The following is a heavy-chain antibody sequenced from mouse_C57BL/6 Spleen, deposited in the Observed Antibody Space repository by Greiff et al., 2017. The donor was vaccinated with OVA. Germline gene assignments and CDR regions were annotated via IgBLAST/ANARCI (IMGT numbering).Heavy chain of an antibody. CDR3: ARVYYGNPY. J-gene: IGHJ3*01. Sequence: EVQLQESGPGLVKPSQSLSLTCSVTGYSITSGYYWNWIRQFPGNKLEWMGYISYDGSNNYNPSLKNRISITRDTSKNQFFLKLNSVTTEDTATYYCARVYYGNPYWGQGTLVTVSA. D-gene: IGHD2-1*01. V-gene: IGHV3-6*01. CDR1: GYSITSGYY. CDR2: ISYDGSN.